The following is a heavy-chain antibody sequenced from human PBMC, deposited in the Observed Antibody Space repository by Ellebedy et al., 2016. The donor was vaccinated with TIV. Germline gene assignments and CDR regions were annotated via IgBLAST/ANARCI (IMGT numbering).Heavy chain of an antibody. Sequence: SGPTLVQPAQPLTLTCTFSGFSFSTSGMGVGWIRQPPGKALEWLALIYWDDERRYSPSLMSRLTITKDTSKNQVVLTMTNVDPVDTATYYCVHQLGGGDFAHYWGQGTLVTVSS. J-gene: IGHJ4*02. CDR3: VHQLGGGDFAHY. V-gene: IGHV2-5*02. D-gene: IGHD4-17*01. CDR2: IYWDDER. CDR1: GFSFSTSGMG.